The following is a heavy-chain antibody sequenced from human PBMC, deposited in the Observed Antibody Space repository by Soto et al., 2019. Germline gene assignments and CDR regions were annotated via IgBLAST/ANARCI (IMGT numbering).Heavy chain of an antibody. CDR2: IYYSGST. V-gene: IGHV4-39*02. CDR3: ARDRGYDYDSASGFYHY. Sequence: TSETLSLTCTVSGGSISSSSYYWGWIRQPPGKGLEWIGSIYYSGSTYYNPSLKSRVTISVDTSKNQFSLKLSSVTAADTAVYYCARDRGYDYDSASGFYHYWGQGNLVTVSS. J-gene: IGHJ4*02. D-gene: IGHD3-22*01. CDR1: GGSISSSSYY.